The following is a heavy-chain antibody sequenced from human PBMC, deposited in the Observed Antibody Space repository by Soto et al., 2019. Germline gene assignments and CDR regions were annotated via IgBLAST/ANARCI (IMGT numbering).Heavy chain of an antibody. CDR2: IGTTGDT. V-gene: IGHV3-13*04. D-gene: IGHD3-22*01. CDR3: ARAIGPTLFDS. J-gene: IGHJ4*02. CDR1: GFTFSSYD. Sequence: EVQLVESGGGLVQPGGSLRLSCSASGFTFSSYDMHLVRQGTGKGLEWVSAIGTTGDTYYAGSVKGRFTISRENAKNSLYLQMNSLRAGDTAIYFCARAIGPTLFDSWGQGPLVTVSS.